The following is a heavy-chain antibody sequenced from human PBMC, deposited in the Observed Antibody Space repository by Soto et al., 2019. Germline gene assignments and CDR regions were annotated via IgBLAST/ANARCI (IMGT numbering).Heavy chain of an antibody. CDR1: EFTCGSYA. D-gene: IGHD6-6*01. CDR2: ISGSGGST. V-gene: IGHV3-23*01. CDR3: AKWREYSSSAPLY. J-gene: IGHJ4*02. Sequence: GVPLTDSSPASEFTCGSYALRRLSQTPGKGLEWVSAISGSGGSTYYADSVKGRFTISRDNSKNTLYLQMNSLRAEDTAVYYCAKWREYSSSAPLYWGQGTLVSVSS.